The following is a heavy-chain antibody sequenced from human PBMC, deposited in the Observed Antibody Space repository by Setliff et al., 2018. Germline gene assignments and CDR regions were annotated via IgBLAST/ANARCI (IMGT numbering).Heavy chain of an antibody. V-gene: IGHV4-34*01. J-gene: IGHJ4*02. D-gene: IGHD2-2*01. CDR3: RLAHCNTTSCEEALDF. CDR2: ISHSGST. CDR1: GGSFSTYF. Sequence: SETLSLTCAVYGGSFSTYFWSWIRQPPGKGLEWIGEISHSGSTSYNPSLKSRVTMSVDTSKNQFSLNLNSVTAAGTAVYYFRLAHCNTTSCEEALDFWSQGTLVTVSS.